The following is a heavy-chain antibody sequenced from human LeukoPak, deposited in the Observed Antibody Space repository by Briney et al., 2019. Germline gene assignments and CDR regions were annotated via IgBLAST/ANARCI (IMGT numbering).Heavy chain of an antibody. CDR2: IISIFGTA. CDR3: ATYMLRDNWNVHTFDS. V-gene: IGHV1-69*05. Sequence: SVKVSCKASGGTFITYTINWVRQAPGQGREGMGGIISIFGTANYAQKFQGRITITTDDSTSTAYMELSSLRSEDTAVYYCATYMLRDNWNVHTFDSWGQGTLVTVSS. J-gene: IGHJ4*02. CDR1: GGTFITYT. D-gene: IGHD1-1*01.